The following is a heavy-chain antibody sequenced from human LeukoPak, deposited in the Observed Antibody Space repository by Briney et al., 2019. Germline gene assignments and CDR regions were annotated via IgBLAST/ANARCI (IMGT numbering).Heavy chain of an antibody. D-gene: IGHD6-13*01. CDR3: AKSHSFIAAAGRTDY. V-gene: IGHV3-23*01. CDR1: GFTFSSYA. J-gene: IGHJ4*02. Sequence: GGSLRLSCAASGFTFSSYAMSGVRQAPRKGLEWVSAISGSGGSTYYADSVNARFPISRDNSKNTLYLQMNSLRAEDTAVYYCAKSHSFIAAAGRTDYWGQGTLVTVSS. CDR2: ISGSGGST.